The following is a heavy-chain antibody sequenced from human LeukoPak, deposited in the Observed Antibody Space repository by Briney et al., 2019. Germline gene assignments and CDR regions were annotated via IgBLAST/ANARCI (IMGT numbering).Heavy chain of an antibody. CDR3: ARLDYGDSAFDV. CDR2: IYYSGST. V-gene: IGHV4-39*01. D-gene: IGHD4-17*01. J-gene: IGHJ3*01. Sequence: SETLSLTCSVSGGSISSSSHYWGWIRQPPGKGLEWIGTIYYSGSTYYSPSLTSRVTISVDTSKHQFSLHLSSVTAADTAVYYCARLDYGDSAFDVWGQGTMVTVSS. CDR1: GGSISSSSHY.